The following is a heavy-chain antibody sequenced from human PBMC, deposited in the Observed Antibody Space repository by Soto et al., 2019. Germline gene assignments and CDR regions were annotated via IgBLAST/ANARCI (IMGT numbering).Heavy chain of an antibody. CDR3: ARDPVGVDLSSDFEN. CDR1: GFTFSSYS. Sequence: EVQLVESGGGLVKPGGSLRVSCAASGFTFSSYSMNWVRQAPGKGLEWVSSISSSGTYIKYADSMKGRFTISRDNAKNSLQLQMDSLRAEDTSVYYCARDPVGVDLSSDFENWGQGALVPGSS. J-gene: IGHJ1*01. CDR2: ISSSGTYI. V-gene: IGHV3-21*01. D-gene: IGHD2-15*01.